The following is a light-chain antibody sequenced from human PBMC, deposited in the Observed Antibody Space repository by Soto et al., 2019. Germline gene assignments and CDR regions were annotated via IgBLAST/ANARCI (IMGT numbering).Light chain of an antibody. Sequence: QTVVTQEPSLTVSPGGPVTLTCGSSTGVVTSGHYPYWFQQKPGQAPRTLIFDTSNKLSWTPARFSGSLLGGKAALTLSGARHEDEAEYYCLLVYGYTWVFGGGTKLTVL. V-gene: IGLV7-46*01. CDR1: TGVVTSGHY. CDR3: LLVYGYTWV. CDR2: DTS. J-gene: IGLJ3*02.